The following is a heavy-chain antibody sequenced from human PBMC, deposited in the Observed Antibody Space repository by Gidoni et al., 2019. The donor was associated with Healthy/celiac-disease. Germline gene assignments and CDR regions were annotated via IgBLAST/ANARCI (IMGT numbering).Heavy chain of an antibody. V-gene: IGHV3-23*01. Sequence: EVQLLESGGGLVQPGGSLRLSCAASGFTFSSYAMSWVRQAPGKGLEWVSAISGSGGSTYYADSVKGRFTISRDNSKNTLYLQMNSLRAEDTAVYYCAKDRRLPRSTPNWFDPWGQGTLVTVSS. CDR2: ISGSGGST. CDR3: AKDRRLPRSTPNWFDP. D-gene: IGHD2-15*01. CDR1: GFTFSSYA. J-gene: IGHJ5*02.